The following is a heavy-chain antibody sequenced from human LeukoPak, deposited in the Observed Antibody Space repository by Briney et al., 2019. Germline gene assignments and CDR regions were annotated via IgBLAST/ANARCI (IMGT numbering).Heavy chain of an antibody. V-gene: IGHV3-21*01. CDR3: ARDRAAMADDAFDI. Sequence: GGSLRLFCAASGFIFRNYAMSWVRQAPGKGLEWVSSISSSSSYIYYADSVKGRFTISRDNAKNSLYLQMNSLRAEDTAVYYCARDRAAMADDAFDIWGQGTMVTVSS. CDR1: GFIFRNYA. J-gene: IGHJ3*02. CDR2: ISSSSSYI. D-gene: IGHD2-2*01.